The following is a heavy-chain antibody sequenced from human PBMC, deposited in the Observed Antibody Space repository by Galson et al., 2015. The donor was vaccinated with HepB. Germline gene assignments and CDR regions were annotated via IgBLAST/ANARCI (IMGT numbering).Heavy chain of an antibody. Sequence: SLRLSCAASGFTFSSYAMSWVRQAPGKGLEWVSAISGSGGSTYYADSVKGRFTISRDNSKNTLYLQMNSLRAEDTAVYYCAKVKDIVVVPAAIVFDYWGQGTLVTVSS. CDR3: AKVKDIVVVPAAIVFDY. J-gene: IGHJ4*02. CDR1: GFTFSSYA. V-gene: IGHV3-23*01. D-gene: IGHD2-2*02. CDR2: ISGSGGST.